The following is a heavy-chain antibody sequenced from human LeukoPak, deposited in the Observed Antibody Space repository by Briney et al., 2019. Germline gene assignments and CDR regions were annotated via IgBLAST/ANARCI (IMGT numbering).Heavy chain of an antibody. J-gene: IGHJ6*03. D-gene: IGHD6-13*01. CDR2: INHSGST. V-gene: IGHV4-34*01. Sequence: SETLSLTCTVSGGSISSYYWSWIRQPPGKGLEWIGEINHSGSTNYNPSLKSRVTISVDTSKNQFSLKLSSVTAADTAVYYCARQIKQQLYYMDVWGKGTTVTISS. CDR3: ARQIKQQLYYMDV. CDR1: GGSISSYY.